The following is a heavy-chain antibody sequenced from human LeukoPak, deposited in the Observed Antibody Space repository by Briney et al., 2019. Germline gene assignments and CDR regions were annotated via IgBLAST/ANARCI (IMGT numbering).Heavy chain of an antibody. CDR1: GYTFTSYG. CDR3: ARGPGIAVAGVFDY. V-gene: IGHV1-18*04. Sequence: ASVKVSCKASGYTFTSYGINWVRQAPGQGLEWMGWISGHNGHTNYVQKMQGRVTMTTDTSTNTAYMELRNLTSDDAAVYYCARGPGIAVAGVFDYWGQGSLVTVSS. J-gene: IGHJ4*02. D-gene: IGHD6-19*01. CDR2: ISGHNGHT.